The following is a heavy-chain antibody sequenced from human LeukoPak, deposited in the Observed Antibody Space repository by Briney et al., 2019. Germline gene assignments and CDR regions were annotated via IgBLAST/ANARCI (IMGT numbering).Heavy chain of an antibody. V-gene: IGHV4-34*01. CDR2: INHSGST. CDR3: ARRRPYYYGSGSYSPYFDY. J-gene: IGHJ4*02. Sequence: SETLSLTCAVYGGSFSGYYWSWIRQPPGKRPHWIGEINHSGSTNYNPSLKSRVTISVDTSKNQFSLKLSSVTAADTAVYYCARRRPYYYGSGSYSPYFDYWGQGTLVTVSS. CDR1: GGSFSGYY. D-gene: IGHD3-10*01.